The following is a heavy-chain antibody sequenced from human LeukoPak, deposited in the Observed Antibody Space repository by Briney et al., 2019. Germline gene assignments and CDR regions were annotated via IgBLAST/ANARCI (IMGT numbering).Heavy chain of an antibody. CDR3: ASPWYSGSYSGVQH. CDR2: INPNSGDT. D-gene: IGHD1-26*01. J-gene: IGHJ1*01. Sequence: ASVKGSCKASGYTFTGFYIHWVRQAPGQGLEWMGWINPNSGDTNYAQKFQGRVTMTRDTSISTAYMELNRLRADDTAIYYCASPWYSGSYSGVQHWGQGTLVTVSS. V-gene: IGHV1-2*02. CDR1: GYTFTGFY.